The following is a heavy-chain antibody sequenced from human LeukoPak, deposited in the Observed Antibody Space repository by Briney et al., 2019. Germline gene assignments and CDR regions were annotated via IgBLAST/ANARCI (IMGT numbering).Heavy chain of an antibody. V-gene: IGHV1-46*01. CDR3: ARTSGISSSSLYYYYYGMDV. CDR1: GYTFTSYY. D-gene: IGHD2-2*01. J-gene: IGHJ6*02. Sequence: ASVKASCKASGYTFTSYYMHWVRQAPGQGLEWMGIINPSGGSTSYAQKFQGRVTMTRDTSTSTVYMELSSLRSEDTAVYYCARTSGISSSSLYYYYYGMDVWGQGTTVTVSS. CDR2: INPSGGST.